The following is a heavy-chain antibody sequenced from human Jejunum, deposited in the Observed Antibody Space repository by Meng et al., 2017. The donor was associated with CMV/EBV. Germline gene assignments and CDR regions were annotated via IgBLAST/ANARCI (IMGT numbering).Heavy chain of an antibody. Sequence: FTFKDFTLPWVRQAPVKGLEWVSLITWDGVLTYYGDSVKGRFTISRDNSKSSLFLQINSLRTEDTALYFCVKDGRGSSGAYYFDYWGQGTLVTVSS. CDR2: ITWDGVLT. CDR3: VKDGRGSSGAYYFDY. J-gene: IGHJ4*02. V-gene: IGHV3-43*01. CDR1: FTFKDFT. D-gene: IGHD6-6*01.